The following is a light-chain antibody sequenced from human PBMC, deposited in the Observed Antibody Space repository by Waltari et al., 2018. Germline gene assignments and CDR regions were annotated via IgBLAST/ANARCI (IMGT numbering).Light chain of an antibody. V-gene: IGLV2-23*02. CDR3: CSYAGGTTVL. CDR1: SSDVGSYNL. J-gene: IGLJ2*01. CDR2: EVT. Sequence: QSALTQPASVSGSPGQSITIPCRGTSSDVGSYNLVSWYQQNPGKAPKLMIYEVTKRPSGVSNRFSGSKAGNTASLTISGLQAEDEADYYCCSYAGGTTVLFGGGTKLNVL.